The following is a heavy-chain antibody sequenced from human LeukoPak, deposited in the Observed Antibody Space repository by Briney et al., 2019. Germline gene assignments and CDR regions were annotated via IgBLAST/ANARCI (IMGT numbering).Heavy chain of an antibody. CDR2: INHSGST. D-gene: IGHD2-2*02. Sequence: SETLSLTCAVYGGSFSGYYWSWIRQPPGKGLEWIGEINHSGSTNYNPSLKSRVTISVDTSKNQFPLKLSSVTAADTAVYYCATVVVPAAISVSMDVWGKGTTVTVSS. J-gene: IGHJ6*03. CDR3: ATVVVPAAISVSMDV. CDR1: GGSFSGYY. V-gene: IGHV4-34*01.